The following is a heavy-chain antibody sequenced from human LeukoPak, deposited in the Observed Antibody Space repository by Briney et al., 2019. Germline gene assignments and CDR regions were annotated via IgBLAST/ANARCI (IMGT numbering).Heavy chain of an antibody. Sequence: TLSLTCTVSGGSISSGSYSWNWIRQPAGKGLEWIGRIYTSGSTNYNPSLKSRATISVDTSKNQFSLKLSSVTAADTAVYYCARDQADYYDTSGYSHWGQGTLVTVSS. CDR3: ARDQADYYDTSGYSH. D-gene: IGHD3-22*01. CDR1: GGSISSGSYS. CDR2: IYTSGST. V-gene: IGHV4-61*02. J-gene: IGHJ4*02.